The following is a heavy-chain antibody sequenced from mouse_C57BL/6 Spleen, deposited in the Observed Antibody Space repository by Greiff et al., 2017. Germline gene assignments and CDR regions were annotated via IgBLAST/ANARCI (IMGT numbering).Heavy chain of an antibody. J-gene: IGHJ2*01. Sequence: QVQLQQSGPELVKPGASVKISCKASGYAFSSSWMNWVKQRPGKGLEWIGRIYPGDGDTNYNGKFKGKATLTADKSSSTAYMQLSSLTSEDSAVYFCARWVITTVVAEDYWGQGTTLTVSS. V-gene: IGHV1-82*01. CDR1: GYAFSSSW. CDR3: ARWVITTVVAEDY. CDR2: IYPGDGDT. D-gene: IGHD1-1*01.